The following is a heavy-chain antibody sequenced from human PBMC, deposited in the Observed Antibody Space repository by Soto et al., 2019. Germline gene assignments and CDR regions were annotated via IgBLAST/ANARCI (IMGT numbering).Heavy chain of an antibody. CDR1: GSTFRSFG. CDR2: ISYDGSNK. D-gene: IGHD3-22*01. V-gene: IGHV3-30*18. CDR3: AKDTYYHDSTGYYVFDY. J-gene: IGHJ4*02. Sequence: QVQLVESGGGVVQPGRSLRLSCAASGSTFRSFGMHWVRQAPGKGLEWVAAISYDGSNKNYVDSVKGRFTISRDNSDNTXYLQMNSLRAEDTAVYYCAKDTYYHDSTGYYVFDYWGQGTLVSVSS.